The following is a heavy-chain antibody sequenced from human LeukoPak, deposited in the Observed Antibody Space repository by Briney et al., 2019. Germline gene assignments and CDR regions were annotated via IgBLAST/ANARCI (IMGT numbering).Heavy chain of an antibody. J-gene: IGHJ4*02. Sequence: GGSLRLSCAGSGFTFSSHWMSWVRQAPGKGPEWVANIKQDGGEKYYVDSVKGRFTISRDNAKNSLYLQMNSLRAEDTAICYCARDKVVGATYFDYWGRGILVTVSS. V-gene: IGHV3-7*01. CDR1: GFTFSSHW. D-gene: IGHD1-26*01. CDR3: ARDKVVGATYFDY. CDR2: IKQDGGEK.